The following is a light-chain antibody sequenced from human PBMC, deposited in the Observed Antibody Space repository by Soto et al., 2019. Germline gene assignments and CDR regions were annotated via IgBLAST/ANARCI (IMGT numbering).Light chain of an antibody. J-gene: IGKJ2*01. CDR2: DAS. CDR1: QSISGW. CDR3: QQYNSFGYT. Sequence: DIQMTQSPSTLSASVGDRVTITCRASQSISGWLAWYQQRPGKAPKLLIYDASSLETGVPSRFSGSGSGTEFTLTISSLQPGDFATYHCQQYNSFGYTFGQGTRLEMK. V-gene: IGKV1-5*01.